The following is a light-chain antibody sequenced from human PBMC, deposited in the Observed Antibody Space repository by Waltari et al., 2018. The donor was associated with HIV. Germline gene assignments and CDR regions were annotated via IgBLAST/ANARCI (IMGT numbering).Light chain of an antibody. V-gene: IGKV4-1*01. CDR3: QQYYNNPWT. Sequence: VVTQSPDSLAVSLGERASFNCSTIHSVLHIPTNKNYLAWYQHRPVQHLTIIIYWASVRESGVPDRFSGSGSGSDFTLTISSLQAEDVAVYYCQQYYNNPWTFGQGTKVEIK. CDR1: HSVLHIPTNKNY. CDR2: WAS. J-gene: IGKJ1*01.